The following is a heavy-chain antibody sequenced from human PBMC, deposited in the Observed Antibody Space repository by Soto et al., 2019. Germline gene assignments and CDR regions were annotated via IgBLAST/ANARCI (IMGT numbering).Heavy chain of an antibody. Sequence: TLSLTCAVYGGSFSGYYWSWIRQPPGKGLEWIGEINHSGSTNYNPSLKSRVTISVDTSKNQFSLKLSSVTAADTAVYYCARCGKLRSFDWLVFRHPGPPANNCFDPWGQGTLVTVSP. CDR2: INHSGST. J-gene: IGHJ5*02. CDR3: ARCGKLRSFDWLVFRHPGPPANNCFDP. CDR1: GGSFSGYY. D-gene: IGHD3-9*01. V-gene: IGHV4-34*01.